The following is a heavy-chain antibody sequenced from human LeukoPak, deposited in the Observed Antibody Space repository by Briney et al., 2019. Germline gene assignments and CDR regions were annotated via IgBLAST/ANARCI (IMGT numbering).Heavy chain of an antibody. Sequence: GGSLRLSCATSGLSVNINYMSWVRQAPGKGLEWVSVIYSSGTTDYVDSAKGRFTISRDNSTNTTFLQMNSLLTDETAAYYYSEVPGAYGSGTYYVWGQGTRVTVSS. J-gene: IGHJ4*02. CDR2: IYSSGTT. D-gene: IGHD3-10*01. CDR1: GLSVNINY. V-gene: IGHV3-53*01. CDR3: SEVPGAYGSGTYYV.